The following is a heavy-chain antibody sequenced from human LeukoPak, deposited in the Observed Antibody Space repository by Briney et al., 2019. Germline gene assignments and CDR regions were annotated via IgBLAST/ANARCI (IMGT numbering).Heavy chain of an antibody. J-gene: IGHJ3*02. D-gene: IGHD3-3*01. CDR3: TTDRSGYLYGAFDI. CDR2: IKSKTDGGTT. CDR1: GFTFSSYA. Sequence: PGGSLRPSCAASGFTFSSYAMSWVRQAPGKGLEWVGRIKSKTDGGTTDYAAPVKGRFTISRDDSKNTLYLQMNSLKTEDTAVYYCTTDRSGYLYGAFDIWGQGTMVTVSS. V-gene: IGHV3-15*01.